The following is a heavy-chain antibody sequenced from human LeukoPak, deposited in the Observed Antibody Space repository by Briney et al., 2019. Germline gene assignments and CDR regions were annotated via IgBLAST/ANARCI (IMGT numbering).Heavy chain of an antibody. Sequence: GRSLRLSCAASGFTFSSYGMHWVRQAPGKGLEWVAVISYDGSNKYYADSVKGRFTISRDNSKNTLYLQMNSLRAEDTAVYYCAKAMVRGVIITFFDYWGQGTLVTVSS. D-gene: IGHD3-10*01. CDR1: GFTFSSYG. CDR3: AKAMVRGVIITFFDY. CDR2: ISYDGSNK. V-gene: IGHV3-30*18. J-gene: IGHJ4*02.